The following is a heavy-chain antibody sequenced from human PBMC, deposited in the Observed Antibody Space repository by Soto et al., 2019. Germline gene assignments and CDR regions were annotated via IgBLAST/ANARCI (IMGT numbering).Heavy chain of an antibody. D-gene: IGHD3-3*01. CDR3: AKVPRGRFWEWFLASCFGF. CDR1: GFAFNYYA. J-gene: IGHJ4*03. CDR2: ISSNSGNV. Sequence: PGGSLRLSCAASGFAFNYYAMHWLRQATGKGLEWVAGISSNSGNVAYADSVKGRFTISRDNVKSSLYMQMNSLRTEDTAFYYFAKVPRGRFWEWFLASCFGFRGQRTLVAVSS. V-gene: IGHV3-9*01.